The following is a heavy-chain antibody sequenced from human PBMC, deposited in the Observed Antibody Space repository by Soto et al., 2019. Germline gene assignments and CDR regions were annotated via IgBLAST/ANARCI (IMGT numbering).Heavy chain of an antibody. CDR2: FDPEDGET. V-gene: IGHV1-24*01. Sequence: ASVKVSCKVSGYTLTELSMHWVRQAPGKGLEWMGGFDPEDGETIYAQKFQGRVTMTEDTSTDTAHMELSSLRSEDTAVYYCATVTQLWSSMGFDYWGQGTLVTVSS. CDR3: ATVTQLWSSMGFDY. D-gene: IGHD5-18*01. J-gene: IGHJ4*02. CDR1: GYTLTELS.